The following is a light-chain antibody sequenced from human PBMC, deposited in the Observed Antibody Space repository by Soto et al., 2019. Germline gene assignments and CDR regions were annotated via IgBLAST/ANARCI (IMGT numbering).Light chain of an antibody. V-gene: IGLV2-14*01. Sequence: QSALTQPASVSGSPGQSITISCTGTSSDVGGYNYVSWYQQHPGKAPKLMNYEVSTRPSGVYNRFSGSKSGNTASLTIARLQAEDEADYYCSSYTSSSTHYVFGPGTKLTVL. J-gene: IGLJ1*01. CDR1: SSDVGGYNY. CDR3: SSYTSSSTHYV. CDR2: EVS.